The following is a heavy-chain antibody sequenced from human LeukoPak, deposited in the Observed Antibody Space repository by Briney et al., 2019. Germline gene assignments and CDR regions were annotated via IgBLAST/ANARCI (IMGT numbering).Heavy chain of an antibody. Sequence: GGSLRLSCAASGFIFSQYSMNWVRQAPGKGLEWVSHIRSSSETFYADPVKGRFTISRDNARNSLYLQMNNLRGEDTAIYYCARDAGNSGYGCDLWGQGTLVTVSS. CDR1: GFIFSQYS. CDR2: IRSSSET. J-gene: IGHJ5*02. D-gene: IGHD5-12*01. V-gene: IGHV3-48*01. CDR3: ARDAGNSGYGCDL.